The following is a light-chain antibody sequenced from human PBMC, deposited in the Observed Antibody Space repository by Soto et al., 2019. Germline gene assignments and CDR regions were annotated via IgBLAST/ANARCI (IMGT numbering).Light chain of an antibody. V-gene: IGKV1-5*03. CDR2: KAS. CDR1: QSVFTW. CDR3: QQYSAYPWT. Sequence: DIAMSQSPSTLPASVGDRVTITCRASQSVFTWLAWYQQRPGKAPNLLIYKASTLERGVPSRFSGSGSETEFALTINSLQPGDFATYYCQQYSAYPWTFGQGTKVDVK. J-gene: IGKJ1*01.